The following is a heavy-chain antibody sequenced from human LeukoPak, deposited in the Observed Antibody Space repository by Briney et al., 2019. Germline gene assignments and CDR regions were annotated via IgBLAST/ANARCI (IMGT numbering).Heavy chain of an antibody. Sequence: GGSLRLSCAASGFTFSSYEMNWVRQAPGKGLEWVSYISSSGSTIYYADSVKGRFTISRDNAKNSLYLQMNSLRAEDTAMYYCARDYVFDTSAYGYWGQGTLVTVSS. CDR3: ARDYVFDTSAYGY. D-gene: IGHD3-22*01. CDR1: GFTFSSYE. J-gene: IGHJ4*02. CDR2: ISSSGSTI. V-gene: IGHV3-48*03.